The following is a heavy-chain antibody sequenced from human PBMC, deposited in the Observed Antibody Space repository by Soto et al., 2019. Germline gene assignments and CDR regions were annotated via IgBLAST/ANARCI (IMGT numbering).Heavy chain of an antibody. Sequence: PGGSLRLSCAASGLTFSSYAMSWVRQAPGKGLEWVSAISGSGGSTYYADSVKGRFTISRDNSKNTLYLQMNSLRAEDTAVYYCAKDLSLSTVTTKGEDDYWGQGTLVTVSS. V-gene: IGHV3-23*01. CDR1: GLTFSSYA. D-gene: IGHD4-17*01. J-gene: IGHJ4*02. CDR2: ISGSGGST. CDR3: AKDLSLSTVTTKGEDDY.